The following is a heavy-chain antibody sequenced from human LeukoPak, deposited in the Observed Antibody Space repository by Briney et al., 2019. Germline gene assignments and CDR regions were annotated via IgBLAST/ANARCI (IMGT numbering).Heavy chain of an antibody. CDR3: ARGPWQQLAHFDN. J-gene: IGHJ4*02. CDR2: IYYSGNT. CDR1: GGSISSSSYY. D-gene: IGHD6-13*01. V-gene: IGHV4-39*07. Sequence: SETLSLTCTVSGGSISSSSYYWGWLRQPPGKGLEWIGNIYYSGNTYYNPSLNSRVTISVDTSKNQFSLKLRSVTAADTAVYYCARGPWQQLAHFDNWGQGTLVTVSS.